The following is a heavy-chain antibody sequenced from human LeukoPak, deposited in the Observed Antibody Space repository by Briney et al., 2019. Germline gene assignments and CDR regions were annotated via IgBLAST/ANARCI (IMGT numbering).Heavy chain of an antibody. J-gene: IGHJ3*02. V-gene: IGHV3-7*05. CDR1: GFTFSSDW. D-gene: IGHD3-9*01. CDR2: INEDGRKK. Sequence: GGSLRLSCAASGFTFSSDWMNWVRQAPGKGLEWVANINEDGRKKYYVDSVKGRFTISRDNAKNSLFLQMNSLRVEDTAVYYCARDPDILTGISYDIWGEGTKVTVSS. CDR3: ARDPDILTGISYDI.